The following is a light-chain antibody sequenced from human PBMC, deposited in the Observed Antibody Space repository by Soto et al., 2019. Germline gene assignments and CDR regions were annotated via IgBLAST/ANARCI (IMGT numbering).Light chain of an antibody. J-gene: IGLJ1*01. CDR1: SSDVGGYNY. CDR2: EVN. V-gene: IGLV2-8*01. CDR3: SSYAGSNNYV. Sequence: QSALTQPPSASGSPGQSVTISCIGTSSDVGGYNYVSWYQQHPGKAPKLMIYEVNKRPSGVPDRFPGSKSGNTASLTVSGLQAEDEADYYCSSYAGSNNYVFGTGTKVTVL.